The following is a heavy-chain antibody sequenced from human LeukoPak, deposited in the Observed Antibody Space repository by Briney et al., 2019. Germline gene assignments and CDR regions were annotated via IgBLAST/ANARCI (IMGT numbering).Heavy chain of an antibody. CDR2: ISAYNGNT. CDR1: GYTFTSHG. V-gene: IGHV1-18*01. D-gene: IGHD5-12*01. J-gene: IGHJ6*03. Sequence: ASVKVSCKASGYTFTSHGISWVRQAPGQGLEWMGWISAYNGNTNYAQKLQGRVTMTTDTSTSTAYMELRSLRSDDTAVYYCARVIGVATITNYYYYYYMDVWGKGTTVTVSS. CDR3: ARVIGVATITNYYYYYYMDV.